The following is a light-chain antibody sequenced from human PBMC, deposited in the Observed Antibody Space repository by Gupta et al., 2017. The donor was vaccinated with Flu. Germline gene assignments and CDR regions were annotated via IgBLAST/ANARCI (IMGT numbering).Light chain of an antibody. CDR1: QSVLYSSNNKNY. CDR2: WAS. J-gene: IGKJ1*01. Sequence: DIVMTQSPDSLAVSLDERATINCKSSQSVLYSSNNKNYLAWYQQKPGQPPKLLIYWASTRESGVPDRFSGSGSETDFTLTISSLQAEDVAVYYCQQYYSTASWTFGQGTKVEIK. CDR3: QQYYSTASWT. V-gene: IGKV4-1*01.